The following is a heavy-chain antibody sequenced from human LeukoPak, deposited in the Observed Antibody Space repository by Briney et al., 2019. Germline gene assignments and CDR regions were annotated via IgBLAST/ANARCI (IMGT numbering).Heavy chain of an antibody. CDR3: ARVFDSSGYSQDAFDI. Sequence: GGSLRLSCAASGFTFSSYSMHGVRQAPGKGLEWVAVIWYDGSNKYSADSVKGRFTISRDNSKNTLYLQMNSLRAEETAVYYCARVFDSSGYSQDAFDIWGQGAMVTVSS. J-gene: IGHJ3*02. CDR1: GFTFSSYS. V-gene: IGHV3-33*01. CDR2: IWYDGSNK. D-gene: IGHD3-22*01.